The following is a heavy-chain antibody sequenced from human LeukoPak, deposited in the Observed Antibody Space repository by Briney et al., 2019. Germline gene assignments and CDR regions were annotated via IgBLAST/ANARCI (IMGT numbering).Heavy chain of an antibody. CDR2: IYTSGST. J-gene: IGHJ6*02. D-gene: IGHD4-17*01. CDR1: GGSISSYY. V-gene: IGHV4-4*07. CDR3: ARGYGDSTYYYYGMDV. Sequence: SETLSLTCTVSGGSISSYYWSWIRQPAGKGLEWIGRIYTSGSTNYNPSLKSRVTMSVDTSKNQFSLKLSSVTAADTAVYYCARGYGDSTYYYYGMDVWGQGTTVTVSS.